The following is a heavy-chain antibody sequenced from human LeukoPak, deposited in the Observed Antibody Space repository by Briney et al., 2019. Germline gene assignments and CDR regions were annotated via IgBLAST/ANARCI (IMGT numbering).Heavy chain of an antibody. J-gene: IGHJ4*02. CDR1: GYSISSGYY. CDR3: ARGSDYDILPISFDY. V-gene: IGHV4-38-2*02. Sequence: SETLSLTCTVSGYSISSGYYWGWIRQPPGKGLEWIGSIYHSGSTYYNPSLKSRVTISVDTSKNQFSLKLSSVTAADTAVYYCARGSDYDILPISFDYWGQGTLVTVSS. CDR2: IYHSGST. D-gene: IGHD3-9*01.